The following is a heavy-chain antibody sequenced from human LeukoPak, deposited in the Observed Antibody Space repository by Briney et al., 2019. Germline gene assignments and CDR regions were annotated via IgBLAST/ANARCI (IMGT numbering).Heavy chain of an antibody. J-gene: IGHJ4*02. V-gene: IGHV3-30-3*01. Sequence: PGGSLRLSCAASGFTFSSHAMHWVRQVPGKGLEWVAVISYDGSNKYYADSVKGRFTISRDNSKNTLYLQMNSLRAEDTAVYYCARGPGYSYGYGFESFGFDYWGQGTLVTVSS. CDR2: ISYDGSNK. CDR1: GFTFSSHA. CDR3: ARGPGYSYGYGFESFGFDY. D-gene: IGHD5-18*01.